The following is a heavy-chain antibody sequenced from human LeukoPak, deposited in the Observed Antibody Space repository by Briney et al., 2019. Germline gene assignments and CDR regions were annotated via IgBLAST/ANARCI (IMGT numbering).Heavy chain of an antibody. V-gene: IGHV1-69*13. J-gene: IGHJ4*02. CDR2: IIPIFGTA. Sequence: SVKVSCKASGYTFTSYGISWVRQAPGQGLEWMGGIIPIFGTANYARKFQGRVTITADESTSTAYMELSSLRSEDTAVYYCARSLLSGSYYGGDYFDYWGQGTLVTVSS. D-gene: IGHD1-26*01. CDR1: GYTFTSYG. CDR3: ARSLLSGSYYGGDYFDY.